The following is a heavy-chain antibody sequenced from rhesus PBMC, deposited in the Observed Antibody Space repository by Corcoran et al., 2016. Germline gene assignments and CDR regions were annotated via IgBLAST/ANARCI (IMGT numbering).Heavy chain of an antibody. CDR1: GYSISSGYY. D-gene: IGHD5-42*01. V-gene: IGHV4S14*01. CDR2: IYGSGGSN. CDR3: ARVGSSWSEWDTVGTEWYFDL. Sequence: QVQLQESGPGLVKPSETLSLNCAVSGYSISSGYYWGWIRQPPGKGMEWIGGIYGSGGSNYLNPSLRSRVTLSIDTSKTQFSLKLSSVTAADTAVYYCARVGSSWSEWDTVGTEWYFDLWGPGTPITISS. J-gene: IGHJ2*01.